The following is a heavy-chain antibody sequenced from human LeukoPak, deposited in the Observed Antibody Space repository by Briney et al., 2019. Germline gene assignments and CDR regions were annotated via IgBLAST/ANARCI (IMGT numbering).Heavy chain of an antibody. Sequence: GGSLRLSCAASGFTFSSYGMHWVRQAPGKGPEWVAFIRYDGSNKYYADSVKGRFTISRDNSKNTLYLQMNSLRAEDTAVYYCARKYSSSWLSVHAHNYYYYMDVWGKGTTVTISS. CDR2: IRYDGSNK. V-gene: IGHV3-30*02. CDR1: GFTFSSYG. D-gene: IGHD6-13*01. CDR3: ARKYSSSWLSVHAHNYYYYMDV. J-gene: IGHJ6*03.